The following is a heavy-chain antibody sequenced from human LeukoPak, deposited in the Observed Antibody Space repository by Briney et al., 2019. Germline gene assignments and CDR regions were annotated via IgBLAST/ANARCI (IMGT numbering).Heavy chain of an antibody. CDR3: ARMPSVVAPGAFDI. Sequence: GGSLRLSCAASGFTFSSYWMSWVRQAPGKGLEWVANIKQDGSEKYYVDSVKGRFTISRDNAKNSLYLQVNSLRAEDTAVYYCARMPSVVAPGAFDIWGQGTMVTVSS. D-gene: IGHD4-23*01. V-gene: IGHV3-7*01. CDR1: GFTFSSYW. CDR2: IKQDGSEK. J-gene: IGHJ3*02.